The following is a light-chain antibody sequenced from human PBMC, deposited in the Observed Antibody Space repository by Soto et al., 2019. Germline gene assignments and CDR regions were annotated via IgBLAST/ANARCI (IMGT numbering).Light chain of an antibody. Sequence: QSALTQPASVSGSPGQSITISCTGISSDVGGYNYVSWYQHLPGKAPKLMIYDVSNRPSGVSNRFSGSKSGNTASLTISGLQAEDEAEYYCSSYTGTSTVFGGGTKLTVL. CDR3: SSYTGTSTV. CDR2: DVS. J-gene: IGLJ3*02. CDR1: SSDVGGYNY. V-gene: IGLV2-14*03.